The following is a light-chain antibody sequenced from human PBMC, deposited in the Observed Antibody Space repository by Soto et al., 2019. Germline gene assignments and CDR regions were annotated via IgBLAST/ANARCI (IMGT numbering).Light chain of an antibody. CDR3: QQYNSYSPT. J-gene: IGKJ1*01. CDR1: QSVSTY. Sequence: EIVLTQSPATLSLSPGERATLSCRASQSVSTYLAWYQQRPGQAPRLLIYDASSLESGVPSRFSGSGSGTEFTLTISSLQPDDFATYYCQQYNSYSPTFGQGTKVDIK. V-gene: IGKV3-11*01. CDR2: DAS.